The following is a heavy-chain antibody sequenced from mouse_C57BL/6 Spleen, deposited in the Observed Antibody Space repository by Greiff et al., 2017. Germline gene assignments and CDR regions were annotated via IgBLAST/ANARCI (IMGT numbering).Heavy chain of an antibody. V-gene: IGHV1-69*01. CDR3: ARRYGYYDYAMGY. CDR1: GYTFTSYW. CDR2: IDPSDSYT. D-gene: IGHD2-3*01. J-gene: IGHJ4*01. Sequence: QVQLQQPGAELVMPGASVKLSCKASGYTFTSYWMHWVKQRPGQGLEWIGEIDPSDSYTNYNQKFKGKSTLTVDKSSSTAYMQLSSLTSEDSAVYYSARRYGYYDYAMGYWGQGATVTVSS.